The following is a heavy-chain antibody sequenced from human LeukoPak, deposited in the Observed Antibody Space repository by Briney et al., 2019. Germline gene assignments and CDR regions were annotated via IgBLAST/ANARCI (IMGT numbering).Heavy chain of an antibody. V-gene: IGHV1-69*05. CDR3: ARGSHYDSSGSLFDY. CDR1: GGTFSSYA. J-gene: IGHJ4*02. D-gene: IGHD3-22*01. CDR2: IIPIFGTA. Sequence: SVKVSCKASGGTFSSYAISWVRQAPGQGLEWMGGIIPIFGTANYAQKFQGGVTITTDESTSTAYMELSSLRSEDTAVYYCARGSHYDSSGSLFDYWGQGTLVTVSS.